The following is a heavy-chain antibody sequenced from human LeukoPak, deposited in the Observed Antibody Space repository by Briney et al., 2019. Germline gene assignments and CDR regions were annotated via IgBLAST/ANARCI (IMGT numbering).Heavy chain of an antibody. J-gene: IGHJ4*02. V-gene: IGHV4-34*01. CDR1: GGSFSGYY. Sequence: SETLSLTCAVYGGSFSGYYWRWIRQPPGKGLEWIGEINHSGSTNYNPSLKSRVTISVDTSKIQFSLKLSSVTAADTAVYYCARAAYYYDSSGYYPFDYWGQGTLVTVSS. D-gene: IGHD3-22*01. CDR2: INHSGST. CDR3: ARAAYYYDSSGYYPFDY.